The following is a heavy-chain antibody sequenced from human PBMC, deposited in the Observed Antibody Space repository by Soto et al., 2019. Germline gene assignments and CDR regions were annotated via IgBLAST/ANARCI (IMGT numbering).Heavy chain of an antibody. CDR3: ARRLSGSRVWIDY. V-gene: IGHV5-51*01. D-gene: IGHD1-26*01. CDR2: IYPGDSDT. J-gene: IGHJ4*02. CDR1: GYSFTSYW. Sequence: PGESLKISCKGSGYSFTSYWIGRVRQMPGKGLEWMGIIYPGDSDTRYSPSFQGQVTISADKSISTAYLQWSSLRASDSAMYYCARRLSGSRVWIDYWGQGTPVTVSS.